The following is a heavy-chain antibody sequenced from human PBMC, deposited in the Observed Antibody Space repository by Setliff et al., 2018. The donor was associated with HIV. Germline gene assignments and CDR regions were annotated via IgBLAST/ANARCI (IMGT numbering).Heavy chain of an antibody. CDR3: ARESYFYGSGSYPTYFQH. CDR2: INHDGNEK. CDR1: GFTFSTYW. Sequence: PGGSLRLSCAASGFTFSTYWMSWVRQAPGKGLEWVANINHDGNEKYYVGSVKGRFTISRDNAKNSLYLQMNSLRADDTAVYYCARESYFYGSGSYPTYFQHCGQGTLVTVSS. V-gene: IGHV3-7*03. J-gene: IGHJ1*01. D-gene: IGHD3-10*01.